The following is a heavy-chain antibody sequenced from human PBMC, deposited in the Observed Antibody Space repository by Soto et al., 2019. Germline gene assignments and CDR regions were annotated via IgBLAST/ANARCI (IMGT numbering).Heavy chain of an antibody. CDR1: GGSISSGGYF. CDR3: ARFAKEENPKVGSWYYFDY. CDR2: IYYSGRT. J-gene: IGHJ4*02. V-gene: IGHV4-31*03. Sequence: TLSLTCTVSGGSISSGGYFWSWVRQHPGKGLEWIGNIYYSGRTYYNPSLKSRVTISVDTSKNQFSLKLSSVTAADTAVYYCARFAKEENPKVGSWYYFDYWGQGTRVTVSS. D-gene: IGHD6-13*01.